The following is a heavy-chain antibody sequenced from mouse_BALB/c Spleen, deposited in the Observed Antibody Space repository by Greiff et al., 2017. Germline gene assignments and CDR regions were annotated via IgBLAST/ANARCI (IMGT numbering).Heavy chain of an antibody. Sequence: VKLVESGPGLVAPSQSLSITCTVSGFSLTGYGVNWVRQPPGKGLEWLGMIWGDGSTDYNSALKSRLNISKDNSKSQVFLKMNSLQTDDTARYYCAREYGNYVYAMDYWGQGTSVTVSA. CDR2: IWGDGST. V-gene: IGHV2-6-7*01. CDR1: GFSLTGYG. CDR3: AREYGNYVYAMDY. D-gene: IGHD2-10*02. J-gene: IGHJ4*01.